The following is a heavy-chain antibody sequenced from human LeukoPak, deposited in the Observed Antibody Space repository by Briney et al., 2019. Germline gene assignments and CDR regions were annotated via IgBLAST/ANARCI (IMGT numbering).Heavy chain of an antibody. CDR1: GYTFTGCY. D-gene: IGHD2-2*01. Sequence: ASVKVSCKASGYTFTGCYMHWVRQAPGQGLEWMGWINPNSGGTNYAQKFQGRVTMTRDTSISTAYMELSRLRSDDTAVYYCARDRGWEYQLLIDAFDIWGQGTMVTVSS. V-gene: IGHV1-2*02. J-gene: IGHJ3*02. CDR3: ARDRGWEYQLLIDAFDI. CDR2: INPNSGGT.